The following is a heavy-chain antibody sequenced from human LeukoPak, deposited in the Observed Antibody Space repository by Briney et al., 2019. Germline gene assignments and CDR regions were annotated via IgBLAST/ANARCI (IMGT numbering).Heavy chain of an antibody. CDR3: ANYHYDFWSGYYTGYYYYMDV. V-gene: IGHV3-23*01. CDR2: ISGSGGST. J-gene: IGHJ6*03. D-gene: IGHD3-3*01. Sequence: PGGSLRLSCAASGFTFSSYAMSWVRQAPGKGLEWVSAISGSGGSTYYADSVKGRFTISRDNSKNTLYLRMNSLRAEDTAVYYCANYHYDFWSGYYTGYYYYMDVWGKGTTVTVSS. CDR1: GFTFSSYA.